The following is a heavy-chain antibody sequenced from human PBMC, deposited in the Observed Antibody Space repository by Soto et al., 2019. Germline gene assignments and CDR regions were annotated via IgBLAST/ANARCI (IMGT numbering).Heavy chain of an antibody. CDR3: ARDRSDLSHSMDV. V-gene: IGHV3-53*01. J-gene: IGHJ6*02. CDR1: GFTVSSNY. CDR2: IYSGGST. D-gene: IGHD2-15*01. Sequence: PGGSLRLSCAASGFTVSSNYMSWVRQAPGKGLEWVSVIYSGGSTYYADSVKGRFTISRDNTKNTLYLKMNSLRAEDTAVYYRARDRSDLSHSMDVWGQGTTVTVSS.